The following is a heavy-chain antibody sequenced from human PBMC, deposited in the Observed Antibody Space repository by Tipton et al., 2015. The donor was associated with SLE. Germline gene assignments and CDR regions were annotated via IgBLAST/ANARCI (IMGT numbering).Heavy chain of an antibody. J-gene: IGHJ4*02. Sequence: TLSLTCSVSGASITSAGYYWSWMRQYPGKGLEWIGNIYFSGTTYYNPSLKSRVTISVDTSKNEFSLKLTSVTAADTAVYYCTRGGHTYGLLGSAYFDYWGQGTLVTVSS. CDR1: GASITSAGYY. CDR2: IYFSGTT. CDR3: TRGGHTYGLLGSAYFDY. D-gene: IGHD3-10*01. V-gene: IGHV4-31*03.